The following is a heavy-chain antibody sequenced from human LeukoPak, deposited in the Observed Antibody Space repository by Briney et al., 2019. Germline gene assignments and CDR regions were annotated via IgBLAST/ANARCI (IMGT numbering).Heavy chain of an antibody. Sequence: SETLSLTCTVSGDSITNFYWNWLRQPPGKGLEWLGYIYYTGSTTFNPSLKSRVTMSVDTSKNQFSLKLSSVTAADTAVYFCARWMGTWNAFDIWGQGTVVTVSS. CDR1: GDSITNFY. CDR3: ARWMGTWNAFDI. D-gene: IGHD1-1*01. V-gene: IGHV4-59*01. J-gene: IGHJ3*02. CDR2: IYYTGST.